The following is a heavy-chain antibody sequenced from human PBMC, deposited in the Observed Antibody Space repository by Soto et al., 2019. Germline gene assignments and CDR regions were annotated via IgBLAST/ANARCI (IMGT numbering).Heavy chain of an antibody. CDR1: GGSFSSSNYC. CDR2: IFYGGGSGVA. D-gene: IGHD2-15*01. Sequence: SETLSLPCAVSGGSFSSSNYCWGWIRQPPGKGLEWIGNIFYGGGSGVAYYSPSLKSRVTISVDTSKNQFSLNMRSLTAADTAVYFCARRGGADSLFDSWGQGKLVPVPS. V-gene: IGHV4-39*01. CDR3: ARRGGADSLFDS. J-gene: IGHJ4*02.